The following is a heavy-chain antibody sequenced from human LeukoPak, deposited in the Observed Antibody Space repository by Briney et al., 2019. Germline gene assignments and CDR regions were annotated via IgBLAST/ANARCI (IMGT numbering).Heavy chain of an antibody. J-gene: IGHJ6*03. CDR2: ISYSGST. CDR1: GGSISSYY. D-gene: IGHD2-2*01. CDR3: ARGGDIVVVAAAIDYYYYYYMDV. Sequence: PSETLSLTCTVSGGSISSYYWSWIRQPPGKGLEWIGYISYSGSTNYNPSLKSRVTISVDTSKNQFPLKLRSVTAADTAVYYCARGGDIVVVAAAIDYYYYYYMDVWGKGTTVTVSS. V-gene: IGHV4-59*01.